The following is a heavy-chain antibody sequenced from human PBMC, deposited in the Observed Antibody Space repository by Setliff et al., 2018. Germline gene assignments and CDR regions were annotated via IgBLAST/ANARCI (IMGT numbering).Heavy chain of an antibody. V-gene: IGHV4-4*07. D-gene: IGHD3-22*01. CDR1: GGSISSYY. CDR3: ARARDTSGYFQYYFDF. Sequence: SETLSLTCTVSGGSISSYYWSWIRQPAGKGLEWIGRSYTSGSTNYNPSLKSRVTMSVDTSKNQFSLKLSSVTAADTAVYYCARARDTSGYFQYYFDFWGQGTLVTVLL. CDR2: SYTSGST. J-gene: IGHJ4*02.